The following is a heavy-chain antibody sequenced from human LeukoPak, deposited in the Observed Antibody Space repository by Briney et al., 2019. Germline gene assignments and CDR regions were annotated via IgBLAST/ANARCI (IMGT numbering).Heavy chain of an antibody. CDR3: ARDFSSGWSDYYYYIDV. V-gene: IGHV1-8*01. CDR2: MNSNSGNT. J-gene: IGHJ6*03. D-gene: IGHD6-19*01. Sequence: ASVKVSCKASGYTFTSYDINWVRQATGQGLEWMGWMNSNSGNTGYAQKFQGRVTMTRNTSISTAYMELSSLRSEDTAVYYCARDFSSGWSDYYYYIDVWGKGTTVTVSS. CDR1: GYTFTSYD.